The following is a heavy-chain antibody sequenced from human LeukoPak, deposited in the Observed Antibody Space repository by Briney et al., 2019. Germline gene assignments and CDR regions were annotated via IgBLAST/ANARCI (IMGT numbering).Heavy chain of an antibody. CDR3: AREELDTDAFDI. Sequence: ASTKVSCKASGYTFTNYYIHWMRQAPGQGLEWMGIINPSGGSPSYESEFQGRVTMTRDTSTSTVYMELSSLRSEDTAVYYCAREELDTDAFDIWGQGTMVTVSS. CDR2: INPSGGSP. D-gene: IGHD1-26*01. V-gene: IGHV1-46*03. J-gene: IGHJ3*02. CDR1: GYTFTNYY.